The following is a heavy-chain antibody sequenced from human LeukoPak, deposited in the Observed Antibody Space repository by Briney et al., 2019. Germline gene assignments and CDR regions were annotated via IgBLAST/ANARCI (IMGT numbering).Heavy chain of an antibody. V-gene: IGHV3-23*01. J-gene: IGHJ4*02. CDR2: INIGGGST. D-gene: IGHD3-10*01. CDR1: GFTLSNFA. Sequence: GGSLRLSCAASGFTLSNFAMSWVRQAPGKGLEWVSAINIGGGSTYYADSVKGHFTISRDNSKNMLYLQMNSLRAEDTAVYFCAKGGGAYPFDYWGQGTLVTVSS. CDR3: AKGGGAYPFDY.